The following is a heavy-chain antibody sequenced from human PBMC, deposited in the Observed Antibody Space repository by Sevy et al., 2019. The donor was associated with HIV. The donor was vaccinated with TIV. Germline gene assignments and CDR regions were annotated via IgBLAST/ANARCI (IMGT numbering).Heavy chain of an antibody. Sequence: GGSLRLSCTSSGFTFGDYCMSWVRQAPGKGLEWVAFLKSDVYGGTVDHAASVRGRFVISRDDSKTIAYLQMNDLKTEDTGVYYCARWKAAQSIFDYWGQGALVTVSS. D-gene: IGHD6-13*01. CDR1: GFTFGDYC. CDR3: ARWKAAQSIFDY. CDR2: LKSDVYGGTV. V-gene: IGHV3-49*04. J-gene: IGHJ4*02.